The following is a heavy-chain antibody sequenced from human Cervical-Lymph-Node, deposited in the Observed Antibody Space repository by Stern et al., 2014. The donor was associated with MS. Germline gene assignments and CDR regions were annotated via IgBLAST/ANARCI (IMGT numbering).Heavy chain of an antibody. V-gene: IGHV3-30*04. Sequence: QLVESGGGVVQPGRSLRLSCAASGFTFSSFAMHWVRQAPGKGLEWVAVIAYDGSNKFYADSVKGRFTISRDNSKKTLYLQMNSLRAEDTAVYYCARDWDARYTFDYWGQGTLVTVSS. CDR1: GFTFSSFA. CDR2: IAYDGSNK. J-gene: IGHJ4*02. CDR3: ARDWDARYTFDY. D-gene: IGHD1-1*01.